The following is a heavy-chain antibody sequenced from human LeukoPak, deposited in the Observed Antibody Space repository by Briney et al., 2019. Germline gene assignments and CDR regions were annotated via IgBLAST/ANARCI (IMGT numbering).Heavy chain of an antibody. D-gene: IGHD3-22*01. CDR1: GFTFDDYA. J-gene: IGHJ6*02. CDR3: AKDTSSYYYDSSGFYGMDV. V-gene: IGHV3-43*02. Sequence: GGSLRLSCAASGFTFDDYAMHWVRQAPGKGLEWVSLISGDGGSTYYAGSVKGRFTISRDNSKNSLYLQMNSLRTEDTALYYCAKDTSSYYYDSSGFYGMDVWGQGTTVTVSS. CDR2: ISGDGGST.